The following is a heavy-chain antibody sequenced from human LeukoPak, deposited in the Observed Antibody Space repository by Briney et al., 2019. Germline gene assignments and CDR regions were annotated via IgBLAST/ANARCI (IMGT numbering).Heavy chain of an antibody. J-gene: IGHJ6*02. CDR3: TRTTYSSSSGYYYGMDV. D-gene: IGHD6-6*01. V-gene: IGHV3-73*01. CDR1: GFTFSGSA. Sequence: GGSLTLSCAASGFTFSGSAMHWVRQASGKGLEWVGRIRSKANSYATAYAASVKGRFTISRDDSKNTAYLQMNSLKTEDTAVYYCTRTTYSSSSGYYYGMDVWGQGTTVTVSS. CDR2: IRSKANSYAT.